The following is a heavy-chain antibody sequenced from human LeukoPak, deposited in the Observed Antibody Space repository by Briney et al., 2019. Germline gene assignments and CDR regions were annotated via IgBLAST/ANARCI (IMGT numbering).Heavy chain of an antibody. V-gene: IGHV4-38-2*02. Sequence: PSETLSLTCTVSGYSISSGYYWGWIRQPPGKGLEWIGSIYHSGSTHYNPSLKSRVTISVDTSKNQFSLKLSSVTAADTAMYYCASQRITDFGVVIPRGFDSWGQGTLVPVSS. D-gene: IGHD3-3*01. J-gene: IGHJ4*02. CDR3: ASQRITDFGVVIPRGFDS. CDR1: GYSISSGYY. CDR2: IYHSGST.